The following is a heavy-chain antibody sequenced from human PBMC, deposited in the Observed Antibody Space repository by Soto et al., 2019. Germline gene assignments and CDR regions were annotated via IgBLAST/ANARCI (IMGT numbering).Heavy chain of an antibody. D-gene: IGHD1-26*01. Sequence: QVQLVESGGGVVQPGRSLRLSCAASGFSFSTYGMQWVRQAPGKGLEWVAVILYDGSNKYYLDSVKGRFTISRDNSKTPLYLQMNSLRVEDTAVYYCARAVGPFDYWGQGTLVTVSS. CDR3: ARAVGPFDY. CDR2: ILYDGSNK. V-gene: IGHV3-33*01. CDR1: GFSFSTYG. J-gene: IGHJ4*02.